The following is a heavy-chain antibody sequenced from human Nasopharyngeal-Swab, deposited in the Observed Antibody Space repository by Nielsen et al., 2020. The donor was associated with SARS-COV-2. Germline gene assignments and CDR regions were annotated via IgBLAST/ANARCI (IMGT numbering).Heavy chain of an antibody. CDR1: GFTFGDHT. Sequence: GGSLRLSCVASGFTFGDHTMHWVRQAPGKGLEWISLINWDGYSTFYADSVKGRFSISRDSSKNTLYLQMDSLRGEDTAVYYCARDAPAHYGAFYWGRGTLVTVSS. D-gene: IGHD4-17*01. CDR2: INWDGYST. V-gene: IGHV3-43*01. J-gene: IGHJ4*02. CDR3: ARDAPAHYGAFY.